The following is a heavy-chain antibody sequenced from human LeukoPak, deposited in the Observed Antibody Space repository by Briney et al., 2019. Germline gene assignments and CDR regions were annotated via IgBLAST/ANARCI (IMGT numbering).Heavy chain of an antibody. D-gene: IGHD6-19*01. J-gene: IGHJ4*02. CDR3: ARESSVAGTQLYFDY. V-gene: IGHV4-30-4*01. CDR1: GGSISSTTYY. Sequence: PSETLSLTCTVSGGSISSTTYYWSWIRQPPGKGLEWIGYIYYSGSTYYNPSLKSRVTISVDTSKNQFSLKLSSVTAADTAVYYCARESSVAGTQLYFDYWGQGTLVTVSS. CDR2: IYYSGST.